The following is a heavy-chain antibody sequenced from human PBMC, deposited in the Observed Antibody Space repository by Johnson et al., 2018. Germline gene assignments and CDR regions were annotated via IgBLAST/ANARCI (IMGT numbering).Heavy chain of an antibody. CDR2: IYSGGST. Sequence: VQLVQSGGGLVQPGGSLRLSCAASGFTVSSNYMSWVRQAPGKGLEWVSVIYSGGSTYYAASVTGRFTISRDNSKNKLYLQMNSLRAEDTAVYYCAIALGEDCRIDYWGQGTLVTVSS. D-gene: IGHD2/OR15-2a*01. J-gene: IGHJ4*02. V-gene: IGHV3-66*02. CDR1: GFTVSSNY. CDR3: AIALGEDCRIDY.